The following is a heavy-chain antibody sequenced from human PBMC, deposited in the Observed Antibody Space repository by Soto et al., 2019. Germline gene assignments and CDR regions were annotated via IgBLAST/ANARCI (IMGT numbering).Heavy chain of an antibody. V-gene: IGHV4-39*01. CDR1: GGSTSGSSSY. Sequence: QLQLQESGPGLVKPSETLSLTCTVSGGSTSGSSSYGPGIRQPPEKGLEWIGSIYYSGSTYYNPPLKSRVTISVDTSNNQFSLKVSSVTAADPAVFYCARRRTGQSNPFDIWGQGTMVTVSS. CDR3: ARRRTGQSNPFDI. CDR2: IYYSGST. J-gene: IGHJ3*02.